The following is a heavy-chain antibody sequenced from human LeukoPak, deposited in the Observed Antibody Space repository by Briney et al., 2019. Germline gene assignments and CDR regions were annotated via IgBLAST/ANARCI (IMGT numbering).Heavy chain of an antibody. J-gene: IGHJ4*02. D-gene: IGHD2-21*01. Sequence: SETLSLTCTVSGGSISTRTYYWGWIRQPPGKGLEWIVSIRYSGSTYYNPSLRSRVTISVDTTKNQFSLKLASVTAADTAVYYCARQDCSAACYHFDYWGQGTLVTVSS. CDR2: IRYSGST. CDR3: ARQDCSAACYHFDY. V-gene: IGHV4-39*01. CDR1: GGSISTRTYY.